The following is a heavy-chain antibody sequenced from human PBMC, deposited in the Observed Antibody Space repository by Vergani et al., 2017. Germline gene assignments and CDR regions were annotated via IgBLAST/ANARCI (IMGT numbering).Heavy chain of an antibody. Sequence: EVQLLESGGDLVQPGGSLRLSCAASGFTFSSYSMNWVRQAPGKGLEWVSFITSSSSNIYYADSVKGRFTISRDNAKNSLYLQMNSLRAEDTAVYYCARAVGDVWGSYRSPRHYYGMDVWGQGTTVTVSS. CDR2: ITSSSSNI. J-gene: IGHJ6*02. V-gene: IGHV3-48*04. D-gene: IGHD3-16*02. CDR3: ARAVGDVWGSYRSPRHYYGMDV. CDR1: GFTFSSYS.